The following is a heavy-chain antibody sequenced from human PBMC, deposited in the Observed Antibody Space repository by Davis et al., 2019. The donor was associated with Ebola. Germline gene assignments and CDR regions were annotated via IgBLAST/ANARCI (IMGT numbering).Heavy chain of an antibody. CDR2: IYYSGST. CDR3: AGADYGDYSPLGYYFDY. Sequence: LRLSCTVSGGSISSGGYYWSWIRQHPGKGLEWIGYIYYSGSTYYNPSLKSRVTISVDTSKNQFSLKLSSVTAADTAVYYCAGADYGDYSPLGYYFDYWGQGTLVTVSS. J-gene: IGHJ4*02. CDR1: GGSISSGGYY. D-gene: IGHD4-17*01. V-gene: IGHV4-31*03.